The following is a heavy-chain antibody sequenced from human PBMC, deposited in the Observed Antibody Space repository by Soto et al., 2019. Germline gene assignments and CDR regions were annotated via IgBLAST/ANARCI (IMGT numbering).Heavy chain of an antibody. Sequence: SETLSLTWTVSGDSISSIIYYWGWIRQPPGKGLEWIGSIYYSGSTYYNPSLKSRVTISVDTSRIHFSLKLISVTAADTAVYYCARQSYDSSDYFDYWGQGTLVT. J-gene: IGHJ4*02. CDR1: GDSISSIIYY. V-gene: IGHV4-39*01. CDR3: ARQSYDSSDYFDY. CDR2: IYYSGST. D-gene: IGHD3-22*01.